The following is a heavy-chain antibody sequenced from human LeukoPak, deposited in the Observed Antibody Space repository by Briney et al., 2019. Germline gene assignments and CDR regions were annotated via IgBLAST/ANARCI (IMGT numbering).Heavy chain of an antibody. CDR1: GYTFTGYY. CDR2: INPNSGGT. V-gene: IGHV1-2*06. CDR3: AREVDDYGDFKRGFDY. Sequence: GASVKVSFKASGYTFTGYYMHWVRQAPGQGLEWMGRINPNSGGTNYAQKFQGRVTMTRDTSISTAYMELSRLRSDDRAVYYCAREVDDYGDFKRGFDYWGQGTLVTVSS. D-gene: IGHD4-17*01. J-gene: IGHJ4*02.